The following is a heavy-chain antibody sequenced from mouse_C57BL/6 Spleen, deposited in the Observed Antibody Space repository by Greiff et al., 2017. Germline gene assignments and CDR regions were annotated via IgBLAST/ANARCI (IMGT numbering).Heavy chain of an antibody. Sequence: QVHVKQPGAELVRPGSSVKLSCKASGYTFTSYWMDWVKQRPGQGLEWIGNIYPSDSETHYNQKFKDEATLTVDKSSSTAYMQLSSLTSEDSAVYYCARRGLRAMDYWGQGTSVTVSS. CDR2: IYPSDSET. CDR3: ARRGLRAMDY. CDR1: GYTFTSYW. V-gene: IGHV1-61*01. D-gene: IGHD1-1*01. J-gene: IGHJ4*01.